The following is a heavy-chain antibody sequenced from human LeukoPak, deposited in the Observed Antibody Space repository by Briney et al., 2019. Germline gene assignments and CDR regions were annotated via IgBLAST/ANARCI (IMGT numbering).Heavy chain of an antibody. Sequence: SETLSLTCTVSSGSLTSYYWSWLRQPAGKGLEWIGRIYSSGTTNYNPSLRSRVTMSVDTSKNQFSLKLSSVTAADTAVYYCARDDSTGYGDWFDPWGQGTLVTVSS. CDR1: SGSLTSYY. CDR3: ARDDSTGYGDWFDP. J-gene: IGHJ5*02. CDR2: IYSSGTT. D-gene: IGHD6-19*01. V-gene: IGHV4-4*07.